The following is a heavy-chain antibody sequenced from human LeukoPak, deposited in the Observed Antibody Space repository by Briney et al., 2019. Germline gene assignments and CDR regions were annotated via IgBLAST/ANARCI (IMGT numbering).Heavy chain of an antibody. D-gene: IGHD3-22*01. J-gene: IGHJ3*02. CDR3: ARRGPASDYYYKGGFDI. CDR2: ISHNGDTT. V-gene: IGHV3-23*01. Sequence: GGSLRLSCAASRLSFRDYAMSWVRQAPGKGLEWVSVISHNGDTTRYADSVKGRFTISRDNSKSTLYLQMNSLRADDTAEYYCARRGPASDYYYKGGFDIWGQGTMVTVSS. CDR1: RLSFRDYA.